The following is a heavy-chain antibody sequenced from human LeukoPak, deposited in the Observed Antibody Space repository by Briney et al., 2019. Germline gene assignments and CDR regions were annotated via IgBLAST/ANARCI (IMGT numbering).Heavy chain of an antibody. J-gene: IGHJ3*02. CDR1: GGSISSGDYY. V-gene: IGHV4-30-4*01. CDR3: ARGEGGGYALDAFDI. CDR2: IYYSGST. Sequence: SETLSLTCTVSGGSISSGDYYWSWIRQPPGKGLEWIGYIYYSGSTYYSPSLKSRVTISVDTSKNQFSLKLSSVTAADTAVYYCARGEGGGYALDAFDIWGQGTMVTVSS. D-gene: IGHD5-12*01.